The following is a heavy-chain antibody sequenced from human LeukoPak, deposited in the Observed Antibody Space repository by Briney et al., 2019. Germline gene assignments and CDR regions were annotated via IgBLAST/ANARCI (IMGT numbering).Heavy chain of an antibody. CDR2: ISGSGDST. CDR3: AKDQTPYY. J-gene: IGHJ4*02. CDR1: GFTFEDYG. Sequence: PGGSLRLSCAAAGFTFEDYGMTWVRQAPGKGLEWVSGISGSGDSTYYADSVKGRFTISRDNSKNTLHLQMNSLRAEDTAVYYCAKDQTPYYWGQGTLVTVSS. V-gene: IGHV3-23*01.